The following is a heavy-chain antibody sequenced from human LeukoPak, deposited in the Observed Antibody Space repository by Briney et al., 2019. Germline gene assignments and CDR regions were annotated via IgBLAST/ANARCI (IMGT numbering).Heavy chain of an antibody. CDR2: ISAYNGNT. J-gene: IGHJ4*02. D-gene: IGHD3-22*01. V-gene: IGHV1-18*01. CDR3: ARDLHRRISYYYDSSGYFGY. CDR1: GYTFTSYG. Sequence: ASVKVSCKASGYTFTSYGISWVRQAPGQGLEWMGWISAYNGNTNYAQKLQGRVTMTTDTSTSTAYMELRSLRSDDTAAYYCARDLHRRISYYYDSSGYFGYWGQGTLVTVSS.